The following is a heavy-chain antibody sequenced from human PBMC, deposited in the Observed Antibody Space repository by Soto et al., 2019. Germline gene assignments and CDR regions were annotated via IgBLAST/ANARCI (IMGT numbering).Heavy chain of an antibody. CDR2: IIPIFGTA. D-gene: IGHD7-27*01. J-gene: IGHJ2*01. CDR1: GGTFSSYA. V-gene: IGHV1-69*13. CDR3: ASTLGISERGHWYFDL. Sequence: ASVKVSCKASGGTFSSYAISWVRQAPGQGLEWMGGIIPIFGTANYAQKFQGRVTITADESTSTAYMELSSLRSEDTAVYYCASTLGISERGHWYFDLWGRGTLVTVSS.